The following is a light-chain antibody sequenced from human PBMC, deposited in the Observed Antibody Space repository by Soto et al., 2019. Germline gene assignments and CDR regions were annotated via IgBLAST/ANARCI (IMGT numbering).Light chain of an antibody. CDR1: QSISSY. J-gene: IGKJ1*01. CDR3: QQYDNLPPTWT. V-gene: IGKV1-33*01. Sequence: DIQMTQSPSSLSSSVGGRVTMTFQAIQSISSYLNWYQQKPGKAPTLLIYDASNLETGVPSRFSGSGSGTDFTFTISSLQPEDIATYYCQQYDNLPPTWTFGQGTKVDI. CDR2: DAS.